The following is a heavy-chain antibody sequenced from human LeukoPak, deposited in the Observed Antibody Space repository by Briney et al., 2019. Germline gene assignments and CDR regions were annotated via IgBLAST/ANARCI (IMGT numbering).Heavy chain of an antibody. CDR3: ARDGSGTLDI. J-gene: IGHJ3*02. V-gene: IGHV3-30-3*01. Sequence: PGRSLRLSCAASGFTFSNYAIHWVRQAPGKGLEWVAVLSYDGNNKDYADSVKGRFTISRDNSKNTLYLQMNSLRAEDTAVYYCARDGSGTLDIWGQGTMVTVSS. CDR2: LSYDGNNK. CDR1: GFTFSNYA. D-gene: IGHD3-10*01.